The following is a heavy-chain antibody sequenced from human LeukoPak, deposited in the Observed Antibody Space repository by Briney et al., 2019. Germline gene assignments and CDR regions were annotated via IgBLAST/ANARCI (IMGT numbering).Heavy chain of an antibody. CDR3: AKDIDGGGDDY. J-gene: IGHJ4*02. V-gene: IGHV3-7*01. Sequence: GGSLRLSCAASGFTFSSYWMSWVRQAPGKGLEWVANIQEDGKKENYVDSVRGRFTISRDNAKNSIYLQMNSLRVEDAAVYYCAKDIDGGGDDYWGQGTLVIVSS. CDR1: GFTFSSYW. D-gene: IGHD2-21*02. CDR2: IQEDGKKE.